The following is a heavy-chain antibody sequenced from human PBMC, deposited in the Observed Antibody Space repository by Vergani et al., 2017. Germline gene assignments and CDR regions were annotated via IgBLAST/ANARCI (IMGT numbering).Heavy chain of an antibody. CDR1: GFSFGSYG. Sequence: VQLVESGGNVVQSGTSLRLSCAASGFSFGSYGMHWVRQSPGKGLEWVSYISSSSSTIYYADSVKGRFTISRDNAKNSLYLQMNSLRAEDTAVYYCARDMSLWYWGQGTLVTVSS. J-gene: IGHJ4*02. CDR2: ISSSSSTI. CDR3: ARDMSLWY. V-gene: IGHV3-48*01. D-gene: IGHD3/OR15-3a*01.